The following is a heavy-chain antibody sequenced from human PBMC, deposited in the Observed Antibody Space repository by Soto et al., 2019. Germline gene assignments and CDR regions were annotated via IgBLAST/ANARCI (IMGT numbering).Heavy chain of an antibody. J-gene: IGHJ4*02. CDR3: ARGPPNWGFDY. V-gene: IGHV1-8*01. CDR2: MSPNSGNT. D-gene: IGHD7-27*01. CDR1: GYTFTSYD. Sequence: QVQLVQSGAEVKKPGASVKVSCKASGYTFTSYDINWVRQATGQGLEWVGWMSPNSGNTGYAQKFQGRVTMTRTTSASTAYMELTGLRSDDTAIYSCARGPPNWGFDYWGPGTLVTVSS.